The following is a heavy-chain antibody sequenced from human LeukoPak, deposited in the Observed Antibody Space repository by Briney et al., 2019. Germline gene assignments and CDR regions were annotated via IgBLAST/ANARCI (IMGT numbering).Heavy chain of an antibody. V-gene: IGHV4-34*01. D-gene: IGHD1-1*01. J-gene: IGHJ4*02. CDR3: ARGPTDFDY. CDR2: INHSGST. CDR1: GGSFSGYY. Sequence: SETLSLTCAVYGGSFSGYYWSWIRQPPGKELEWIGEINHSGSTNYNPSLKSRVTISVDTSKNQFSLKLSSVTAADAAVYYCARGPTDFDYWGQGTLVTVSS.